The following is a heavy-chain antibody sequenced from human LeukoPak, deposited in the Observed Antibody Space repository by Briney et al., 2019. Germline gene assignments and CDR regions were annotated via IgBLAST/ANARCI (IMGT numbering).Heavy chain of an antibody. CDR1: GFTFDDFA. J-gene: IGHJ6*02. V-gene: IGHV3-9*01. CDR2: IAWNGGRA. CDR3: AKDGGTVLSGGSWGMDV. Sequence: HTGRSLRLSCAASGFTFDDFAMHWVRQVPGKGLEWASCIAWNGGRAAFADSVKGRFNISRGNAQNSLYLEMNSLRAEDTAFYYCAKDGGTVLSGGSWGMDVWGQGTTVTVSS. D-gene: IGHD2-15*01.